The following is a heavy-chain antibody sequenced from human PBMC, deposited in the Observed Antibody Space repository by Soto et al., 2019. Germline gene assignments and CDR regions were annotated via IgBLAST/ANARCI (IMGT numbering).Heavy chain of an antibody. D-gene: IGHD1-20*01. CDR1: GGSVSSGSYY. Sequence: PSETLSLTCTVSGGSVSSGSYYWSWIRQPPGKGLEWIGYIYYSGSTNYNPSLKSRVTISVDTSKNQFSLKLSSVTAADTAVYYCARERPGITGKDGMDVWGQGTTVTVSS. V-gene: IGHV4-61*01. CDR3: ARERPGITGKDGMDV. CDR2: IYYSGST. J-gene: IGHJ6*02.